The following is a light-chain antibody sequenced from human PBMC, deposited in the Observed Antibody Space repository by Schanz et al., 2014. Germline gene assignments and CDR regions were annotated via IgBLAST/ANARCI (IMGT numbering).Light chain of an antibody. V-gene: IGKV1-27*01. CDR2: AAS. CDR1: QGIGSY. Sequence: IQLTQSPSPLSASVGDSVTITCRASQGIGSYLAWYQQKPGKVPKLLIYAASTLQSGVPSRFSGSGSGTDFTLTISSLQPEDVATYYCQKYNSAPQLTFGGGTKVEIK. J-gene: IGKJ4*01. CDR3: QKYNSAPQLT.